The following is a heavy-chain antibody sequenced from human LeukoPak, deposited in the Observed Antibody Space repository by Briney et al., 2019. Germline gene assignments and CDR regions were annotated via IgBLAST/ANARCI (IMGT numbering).Heavy chain of an antibody. CDR1: GFTFSSYG. Sequence: GGSLRLSCAVSGFTFSSYGMHWVRPAPGKGLEWVAFIQYDGSEKYYADSVKGRFTMSRDNSKNTLYLQMNSPRTEDTAVYYCVKDEARWLHHGFDYWGQGTLVTVSS. J-gene: IGHJ4*02. D-gene: IGHD5-24*01. V-gene: IGHV3-30*02. CDR3: VKDEARWLHHGFDY. CDR2: IQYDGSEK.